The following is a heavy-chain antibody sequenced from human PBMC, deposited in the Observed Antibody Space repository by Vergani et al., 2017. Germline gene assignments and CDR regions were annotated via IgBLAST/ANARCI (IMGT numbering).Heavy chain of an antibody. CDR3: ARGRGVRGTFGY. J-gene: IGHJ4*02. Sequence: QVQLQQWGAGVVKPSGTLSLTCAVFGESFSSFYWSWIRQPPGKGLEWIGEINNDGHTNYNPSLESRVTVSRDTAKNQFSLKLSSVTAADTAVYYCARGRGVRGTFGYWGQGTLVTVSS. CDR1: GESFSSFY. CDR2: INNDGHT. V-gene: IGHV4-34*02. D-gene: IGHD3-10*01.